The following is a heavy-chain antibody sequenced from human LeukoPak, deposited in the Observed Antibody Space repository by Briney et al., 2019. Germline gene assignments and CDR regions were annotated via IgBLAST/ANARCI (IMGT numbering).Heavy chain of an antibody. Sequence: SETLSLTCTVSGDSISSSSYYWGWIRQPPGKGLEWIGSIYYSGSTYYNPSLKSRVTISVDTSKNQFSLKLSSVSAADTAVYYCARSTYSNLYYYCMDVWGKGTTVIVSS. CDR3: ARSTYSNLYYYCMDV. J-gene: IGHJ6*03. CDR2: IYYSGST. CDR1: GDSISSSSYY. V-gene: IGHV4-39*07. D-gene: IGHD4-11*01.